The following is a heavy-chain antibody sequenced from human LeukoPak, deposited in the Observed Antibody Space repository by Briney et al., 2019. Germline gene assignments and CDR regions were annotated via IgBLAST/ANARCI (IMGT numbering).Heavy chain of an antibody. V-gene: IGHV4-34*01. Sequence: SETLSLTCAVYGGSFSGYYWSWIRQPPGKGLEWIGEINHRGSTNYNPSLKSRVTISVDTSKNQFSLKLSPVTAADTAVYYCARGIGNWFDPWGQGTLVTVSS. D-gene: IGHD3-22*01. CDR3: ARGIGNWFDP. CDR2: INHRGST. J-gene: IGHJ5*02. CDR1: GGSFSGYY.